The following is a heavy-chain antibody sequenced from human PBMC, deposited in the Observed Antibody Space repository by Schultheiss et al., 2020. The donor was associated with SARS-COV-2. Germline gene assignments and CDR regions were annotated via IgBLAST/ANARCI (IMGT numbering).Heavy chain of an antibody. CDR3: ARAGGLRGMDV. D-gene: IGHD5/OR15-5a*01. CDR1: GGSFSGYY. J-gene: IGHJ6*02. CDR2: INHSGST. V-gene: IGHV4-34*01. Sequence: SETLSLTCAVYGGSFSGYYWSWIRQPPGKGLEWIGEINHSGSTNYNPSLKSRVTISVDTSKNQFSLKLSSVTAADTAVYYCARAGGLRGMDVWGQGTTVTVSS.